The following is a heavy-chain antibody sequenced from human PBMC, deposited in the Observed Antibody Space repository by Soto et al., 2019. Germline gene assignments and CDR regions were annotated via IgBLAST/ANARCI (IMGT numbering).Heavy chain of an antibody. CDR1: GFTFSNAW. J-gene: IGHJ5*02. CDR3: TTTLPLGPPEPLVVTPPLKWFDP. Sequence: GGSLRLSCAASGFTFSNAWMNWVRQAPGKGLEWVGRIKSKTDGGTTDYAAPVKGRFTISRDDSKNTLYLQMNSLKTEDTAVYYCTTTLPLGPPEPLVVTPPLKWFDPWGQGTLVTVSS. D-gene: IGHD2-21*02. CDR2: IKSKTDGGTT. V-gene: IGHV3-15*07.